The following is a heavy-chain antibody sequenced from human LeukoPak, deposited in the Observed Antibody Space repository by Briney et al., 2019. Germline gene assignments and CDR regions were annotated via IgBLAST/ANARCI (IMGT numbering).Heavy chain of an antibody. CDR2: IYYSGST. D-gene: IGHD3-3*01. CDR1: GGSISSYY. V-gene: IGHV4-59*01. Sequence: SETLSLTCTVSGGSISSYYWSWIRQPPGKGLEWIGYIYYSGSTNYNPSLKSRVTISVDTSKNQFSLKVSSVTAADTAVYCCARDRDFWSGSYYYGMDVWGQGTTVTVSS. CDR3: ARDRDFWSGSYYYGMDV. J-gene: IGHJ6*02.